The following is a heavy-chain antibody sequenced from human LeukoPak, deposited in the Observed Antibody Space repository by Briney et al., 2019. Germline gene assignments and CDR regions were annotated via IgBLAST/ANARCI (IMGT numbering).Heavy chain of an antibody. CDR2: INPNSGGT. V-gene: IGHV1-2*02. Sequence: ASVKVSCKASGYTFTSYYMHWVRQAPGQGLEWMGWINPNSGGTNYAQKFQGRVTMTRDTSISTAYMELSRLRSDDTAVYYCARDYGGNSEYYFDYWGQGTLVTVSS. D-gene: IGHD4-23*01. J-gene: IGHJ4*02. CDR3: ARDYGGNSEYYFDY. CDR1: GYTFTSYY.